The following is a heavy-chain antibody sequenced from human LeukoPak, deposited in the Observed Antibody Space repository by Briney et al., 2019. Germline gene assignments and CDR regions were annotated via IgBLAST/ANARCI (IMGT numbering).Heavy chain of an antibody. Sequence: QPGGSLRLSCAASGFTFSSYAMSWVRQAPGKGLEWVSAISGSGGSTYYADSVKGRFTISRDNSKNTLYLQMNSLRAEDTAVYYCAKPKPPPRYDFWSGYYDEEYYFDYWGQGTLVTDSS. CDR1: GFTFSSYA. CDR2: ISGSGGST. D-gene: IGHD3-3*01. CDR3: AKPKPPPRYDFWSGYYDEEYYFDY. V-gene: IGHV3-23*01. J-gene: IGHJ4*02.